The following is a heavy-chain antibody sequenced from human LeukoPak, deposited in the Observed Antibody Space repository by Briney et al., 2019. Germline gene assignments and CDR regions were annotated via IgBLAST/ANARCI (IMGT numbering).Heavy chain of an antibody. D-gene: IGHD6-13*01. Sequence: GGSLRLSCAASGFTFSSYEMNWVRQAPGKGLEWVSYISSSGSTIYYADSVKGRFTISRDNAKNSLYLQMNSLRAEDTALYYCAKDLAGYSSRSDYWGQGTLVTVSS. CDR3: AKDLAGYSSRSDY. CDR1: GFTFSSYE. CDR2: ISSSGSTI. J-gene: IGHJ4*02. V-gene: IGHV3-48*03.